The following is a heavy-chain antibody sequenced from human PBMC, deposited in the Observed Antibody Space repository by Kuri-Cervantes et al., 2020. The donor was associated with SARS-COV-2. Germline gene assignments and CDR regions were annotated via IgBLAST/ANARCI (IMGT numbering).Heavy chain of an antibody. Sequence: ASVQVSCKAAGYTFTGYYIHWLRQATGQELEWMGWMNPNSGNTGYAQKLQGRVTITRNTTISTAYMELSSMRSEDTAVYYCAKEGSGYYYYSYLDVWGKGTTVTVSS. V-gene: IGHV1-8*03. CDR3: AKEGSGYYYYSYLDV. CDR2: MNPNSGNT. D-gene: IGHD3-10*01. J-gene: IGHJ6*03. CDR1: GYTFTGYY.